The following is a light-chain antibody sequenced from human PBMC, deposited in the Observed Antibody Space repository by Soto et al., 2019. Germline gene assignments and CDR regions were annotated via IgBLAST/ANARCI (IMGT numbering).Light chain of an antibody. CDR2: TNS. V-gene: IGLV1-44*01. CDR3: AAWDTSLNGLV. CDR1: SSNIGRNN. J-gene: IGLJ2*01. Sequence: QSALTQPPSASGTPGQRVTISCSGSSSNIGRNNVNWYQQLPGTAPKLLIDTNSQRPSGVPDRFSGSKSGTSASLAISGLQSEDEADYYCAAWDTSLNGLVFGGGTKLTVL.